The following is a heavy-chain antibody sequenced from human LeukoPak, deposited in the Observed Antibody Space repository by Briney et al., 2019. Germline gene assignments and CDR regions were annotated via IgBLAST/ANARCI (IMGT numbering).Heavy chain of an antibody. V-gene: IGHV1-69*05. CDR2: IIPIFGTA. D-gene: IGHD3-16*01. Sequence: SVKVSCKASGGTFSSYAISWVRQAPGQGLEWMGGIIPIFGTANYAQKFQGRVTITTDESTSTAYMELSSLRSENTAVYYCAAQMRRLLGGRDYWGQGTLVTVSS. CDR3: AAQMRRLLGGRDY. CDR1: GGTFSSYA. J-gene: IGHJ4*02.